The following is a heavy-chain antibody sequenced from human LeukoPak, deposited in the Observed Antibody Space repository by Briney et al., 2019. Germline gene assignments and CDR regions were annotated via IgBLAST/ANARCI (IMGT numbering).Heavy chain of an antibody. D-gene: IGHD6-19*01. CDR2: IYTSGST. CDR1: GGSISSYY. Sequence: SETLSLTCTVSGGSISSYYWSWIRQPAGKGLEWIGRIYTSGSTNYNPSLKSRVTMSVDTSKNQFSLKLSSVTAADTAVYYCARDGGIAVAGDAFDIWGQGTMVTVSS. CDR3: ARDGGIAVAGDAFDI. V-gene: IGHV4-4*07. J-gene: IGHJ3*02.